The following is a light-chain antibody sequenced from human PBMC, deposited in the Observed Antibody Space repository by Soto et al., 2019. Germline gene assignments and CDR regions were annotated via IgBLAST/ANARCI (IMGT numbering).Light chain of an antibody. CDR1: RSDVGGNDL. CDR2: AVN. J-gene: IGLJ2*01. V-gene: IGLV2-8*01. Sequence: QSVLTQPPSVSGSPGQSVTISCTGSRSDVGGNDLVSWYQQHPGSAPRLIISAVNKRPSGVPNRFSGSKSGNTASLNVSGLQAEDEGDYYCCSYAGRNTLIFGGGTQLTVL. CDR3: CSYAGRNTLI.